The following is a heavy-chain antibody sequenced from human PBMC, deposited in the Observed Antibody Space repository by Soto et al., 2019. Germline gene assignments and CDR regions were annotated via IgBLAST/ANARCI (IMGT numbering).Heavy chain of an antibody. V-gene: IGHV4-59*01. CDR2: IYYSGST. Sequence: SETLSLTCTVSGGSISSYYWSLIRQPPWKGLEWIGYIYYSGSTNYNPSLKSRVTISVDTSKNQFSLKLSSVTAADTAVYYCAREGYRDAFDIWGQGTMVTVSS. CDR3: AREGYRDAFDI. D-gene: IGHD2-2*01. J-gene: IGHJ3*02. CDR1: GGSISSYY.